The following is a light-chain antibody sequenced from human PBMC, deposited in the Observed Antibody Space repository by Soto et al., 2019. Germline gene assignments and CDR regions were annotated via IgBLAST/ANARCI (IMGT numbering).Light chain of an antibody. J-gene: IGLJ2*01. Sequence: QSALTQPPSASGSPGQSVTVSCTGTSTDVGGYNSVSWYQQHPGKAPKLMIYEVDKRPSGVPDRFSGSKSGNTASMTVFGLQDDDEAAYFCSSYAGSDILLFGGGTKVTVL. V-gene: IGLV2-8*01. CDR1: STDVGGYNS. CDR3: SSYAGSDILL. CDR2: EVD.